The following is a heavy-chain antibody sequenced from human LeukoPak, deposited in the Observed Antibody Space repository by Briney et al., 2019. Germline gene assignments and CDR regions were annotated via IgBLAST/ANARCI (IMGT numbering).Heavy chain of an antibody. CDR3: AITRF. V-gene: IGHV3-30*03. CDR1: GFTFSSYG. D-gene: IGHD2-2*01. Sequence: PGGSLRLSCAASGFTFSSYGMHWVRQAPGKGLEWVAVISYDGSNKYYADSVKGRFTISRDNSKNTLYLQMNSLRAEDTAVYYCAITRFWGQGTLVTVSS. J-gene: IGHJ4*02. CDR2: ISYDGSNK.